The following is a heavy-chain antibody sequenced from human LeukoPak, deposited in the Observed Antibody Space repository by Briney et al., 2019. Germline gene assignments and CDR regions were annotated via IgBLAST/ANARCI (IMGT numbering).Heavy chain of an antibody. CDR2: IYYSGST. CDR3: ARHVSRRTVTPRRSATYFDY. CDR1: GGSISSGSYY. D-gene: IGHD4-11*01. J-gene: IGHJ4*02. Sequence: SETLSLTCTVSGGSISSGSYYWSWIRQPPGKGLEWIGYIYYSGSTNYNPSLKSRVTISVDTSKNQFSLKLSSVTAADTAVYYCARHVSRRTVTPRRSATYFDYWGQGTLVTVSS. V-gene: IGHV4-61*01.